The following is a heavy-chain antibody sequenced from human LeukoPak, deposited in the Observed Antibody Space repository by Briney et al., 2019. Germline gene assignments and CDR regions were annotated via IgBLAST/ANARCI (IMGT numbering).Heavy chain of an antibody. CDR1: GVTFSTYW. V-gene: IGHV3-74*01. J-gene: IGHJ5*02. CDR2: INSDGSTT. CDR3: AIFALPA. Sequence: PGGSLRLSCAASGVTFSTYWMHWVRQAPGKGLVWVSHINSDGSTTSYADSVKGRFTISRDNAKNTLYLQMNSLRADDTAVYYCAIFALPAWGQGTLVTVSS.